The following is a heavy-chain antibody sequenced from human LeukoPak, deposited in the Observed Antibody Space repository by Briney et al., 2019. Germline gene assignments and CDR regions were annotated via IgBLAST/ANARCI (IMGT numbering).Heavy chain of an antibody. Sequence: PGGSLRLSCAASGFTFSDYYMSWLRQAPGKGREGVSYISSSGSTIYYADSVKGRFTISRDNAKNSLYLQMNSLRAEDTAVYYCASSGYDSWSGPSYNWFDPWGQGTLVTVSS. CDR2: ISSSGSTI. V-gene: IGHV3-11*04. CDR1: GFTFSDYY. D-gene: IGHD3-3*01. CDR3: ASSGYDSWSGPSYNWFDP. J-gene: IGHJ5*02.